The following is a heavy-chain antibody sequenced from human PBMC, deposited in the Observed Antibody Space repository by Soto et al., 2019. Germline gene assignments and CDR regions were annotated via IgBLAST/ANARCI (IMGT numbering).Heavy chain of an antibody. J-gene: IGHJ6*02. Sequence: EVQLVESGGGLVQPGGSLRLSCEASGFTFRNYDMHWVRQGTGKGLEWVSGISAAGDPDYADSVEGRSTISRENAQTSSFLQMNSLRVGDTAVYYGARPDRDFYGLDVWGQGTTVIVSS. CDR3: ARPDRDFYGLDV. CDR2: ISAAGDP. V-gene: IGHV3-13*05. CDR1: GFTFRNYD.